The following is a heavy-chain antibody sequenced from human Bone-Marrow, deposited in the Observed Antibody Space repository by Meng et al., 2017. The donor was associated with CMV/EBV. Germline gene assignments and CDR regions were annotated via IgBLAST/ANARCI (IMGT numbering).Heavy chain of an antibody. CDR3: ARLSSSDDAFDV. J-gene: IGHJ3*01. CDR1: GFTFDDYA. Sequence: SLKISCAASGFTFDDYAMHWVRQAPGKGLEWVSGISWNSGSIGYADSVKGRFTISRDNAKNSLYLQMNSLRAEDTAVYYCARLSSSDDAFDVWGQGTMVTVSS. CDR2: ISWNSGSI. D-gene: IGHD6-6*01. V-gene: IGHV3-9*01.